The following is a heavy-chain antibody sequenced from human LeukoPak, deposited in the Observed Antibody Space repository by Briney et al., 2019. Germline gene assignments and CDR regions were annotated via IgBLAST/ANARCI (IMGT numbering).Heavy chain of an antibody. CDR3: ASWGYYDSSGYYPWLYYGMDV. Sequence: PGGSLRLSCAASGFTFSSYGMHWVRQAPGKGLEWVAVISYDGSNKYYADSVKGRFTISRDNSKNTLYLQMNSLRAEDTAVYYCASWGYYDSSGYYPWLYYGMDVWGQGTTVTVSS. J-gene: IGHJ6*02. CDR1: GFTFSSYG. D-gene: IGHD3-22*01. V-gene: IGHV3-30*03. CDR2: ISYDGSNK.